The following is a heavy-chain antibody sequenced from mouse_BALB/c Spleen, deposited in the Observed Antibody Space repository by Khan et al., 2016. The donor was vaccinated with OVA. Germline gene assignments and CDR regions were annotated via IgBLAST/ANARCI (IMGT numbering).Heavy chain of an antibody. CDR2: ISSGGTYT. CDR3: ARLVGKIFDY. CDR1: GFTFSYYA. D-gene: IGHD2-1*01. V-gene: IGHV5-9-3*01. J-gene: IGHJ2*01. Sequence: EVELVESGGGLVKPGESLKLSCAASGFTFSYYAMSWVRQTPEKRLDWVATISSGGTYTYYPDNVKGRSTISRDDAENTLFLQMSSLRSEDTAMYYCARLVGKIFDYWGQGTTLTVSS.